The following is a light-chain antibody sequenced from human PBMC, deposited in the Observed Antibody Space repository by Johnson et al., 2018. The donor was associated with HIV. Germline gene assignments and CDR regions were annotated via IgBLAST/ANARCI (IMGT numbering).Light chain of an antibody. J-gene: IGLJ1*01. CDR3: GTWDSILSWGV. Sequence: QSVLTQPPSVSAAPGQKVTISCSGSSSDMGNYAVSWYQQLPGTAPTLLIYENNKRPSGIPDRFSGSKSGTSATLGITGLPTGDEAGYYCGTWDSILSWGVFGTGTKVTVL. CDR1: SSDMGNYA. CDR2: ENN. V-gene: IGLV1-51*02.